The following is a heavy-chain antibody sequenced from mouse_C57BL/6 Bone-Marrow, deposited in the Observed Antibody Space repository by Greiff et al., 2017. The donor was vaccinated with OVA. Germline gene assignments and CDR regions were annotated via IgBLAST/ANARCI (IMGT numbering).Heavy chain of an antibody. V-gene: IGHV1-55*01. CDR3: ARDPYYYGNHWCFDV. Sequence: QVQLQQPGAELVKPGASVKMSCKASGYTFTSYWITWVKQRPGQGLEWIGDIYPGSGSTNYNEKFKSKATLTVDTSSSTAYMQLSSLTSEDSAVYYCARDPYYYGNHWCFDVWGTGTTVTVSS. D-gene: IGHD1-1*01. J-gene: IGHJ1*03. CDR1: GYTFTSYW. CDR2: IYPGSGST.